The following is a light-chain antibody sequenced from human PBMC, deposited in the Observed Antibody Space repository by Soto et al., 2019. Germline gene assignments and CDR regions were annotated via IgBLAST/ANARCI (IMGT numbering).Light chain of an antibody. J-gene: IGLJ3*02. CDR2: GNG. V-gene: IGLV1-40*01. CDR3: SSYTSSSPWV. CDR1: SSNIGAGHD. Sequence: QPVLTQPPSVSGAPGQRVTISCTGSSSNIGAGHDVHWYQHLPGTAPKLLIYGNGNRPSGVPDRFSGSKSGTSASLAITGLQAEDEADYYCSSYTSSSPWVFGGGTKVTVL.